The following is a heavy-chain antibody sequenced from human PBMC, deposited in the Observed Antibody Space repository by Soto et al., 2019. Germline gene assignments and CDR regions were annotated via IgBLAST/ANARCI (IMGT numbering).Heavy chain of an antibody. CDR2: ISSGASEK. D-gene: IGHD1-26*01. CDR3: AKKPERGKWYFDV. CDR1: GFSFSSYG. V-gene: IGHV3-30*18. J-gene: IGHJ2*01. Sequence: QVHLVGSGGGVVQPGRSLRLSCAASGFSFSSYGMHWVRQTPDKGLEWVAAISSGASEKYYSDSVRGRFTISRDNSKNTLYLEMNSLSDEDPAMYYCAKKPERGKWYFDVWGRGTQVTVS.